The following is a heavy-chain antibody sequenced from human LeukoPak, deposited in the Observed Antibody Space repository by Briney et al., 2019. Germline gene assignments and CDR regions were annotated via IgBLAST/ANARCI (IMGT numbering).Heavy chain of an antibody. CDR2: IYYSGST. CDR3: VRGSTLRHYQY. Sequence: PSETLSLTCTVSGGSISSSTYYWGWIRRPPGKGLEWIGSIYYSGSTYYNPSIKSRVTVSVDTSKNQFSLKLSSVTAADTAVYYCVRGSTLRHYQYWGQGTLVTVSS. D-gene: IGHD3-16*01. CDR1: GGSISSSTYY. V-gene: IGHV4-39*01. J-gene: IGHJ4*02.